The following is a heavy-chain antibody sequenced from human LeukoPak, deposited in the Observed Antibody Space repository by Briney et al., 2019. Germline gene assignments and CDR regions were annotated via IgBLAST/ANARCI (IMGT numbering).Heavy chain of an antibody. CDR3: ARDMIDGLGYGMDV. J-gene: IGHJ6*02. D-gene: IGHD3-22*01. CDR2: IYYSGST. V-gene: IGHV4-39*07. Sequence: PSETLSLTCTVSGGSISSSSYYWGWIRQPPGKGLEWIGSIYYSGSTYYNPSLKSRVTISVDTSKNQFSLKLSSVTAADTAVYYCARDMIDGLGYGMDVWGQGTTVTVSS. CDR1: GGSISSSSYY.